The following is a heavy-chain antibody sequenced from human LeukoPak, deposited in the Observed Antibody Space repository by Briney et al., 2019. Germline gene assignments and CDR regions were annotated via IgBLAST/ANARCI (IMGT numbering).Heavy chain of an antibody. Sequence: ASVNVSCKASGYTFTGYGIIWVGQAPGQGLAWMGLISPYNGNKNIAQKFQGRVTMTTDTSTTTTYLELRSLRSDDTAVYYCARDLDSGGTTFRALNYWGQGTLVTVSS. CDR3: ARDLDSGGTTFRALNY. D-gene: IGHD1-14*01. CDR2: ISPYNGNK. CDR1: GYTFTGYG. J-gene: IGHJ4*02. V-gene: IGHV1-18*04.